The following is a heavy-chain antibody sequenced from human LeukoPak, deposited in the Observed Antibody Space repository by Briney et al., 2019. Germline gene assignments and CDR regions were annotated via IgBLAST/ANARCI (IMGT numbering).Heavy chain of an antibody. CDR1: GYTLTELS. CDR2: FYPEDGET. Sequence: ASVKVSCKVSGYTLTELSMHWVRQAPGKGLEWMGGFYPEDGETIYAQKFQGRVTMTEDTSTDTAYMELSSLRSEDTAVYYCATEGYCGSTSCYTNRLDPWGQGTLVAVSS. V-gene: IGHV1-24*01. D-gene: IGHD2-2*02. J-gene: IGHJ5*02. CDR3: ATEGYCGSTSCYTNRLDP.